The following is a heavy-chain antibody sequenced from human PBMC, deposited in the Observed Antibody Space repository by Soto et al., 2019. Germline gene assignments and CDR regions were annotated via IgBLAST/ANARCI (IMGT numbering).Heavy chain of an antibody. V-gene: IGHV3-23*01. CDR1: GFTFSSYA. CDR2: ISGSGGST. J-gene: IGHJ5*02. CDR3: AKDSGMITFGGVIVRGSGWFDP. Sequence: GGSLRLSCAASGFTFSSYAMSWVRQAPGKGLEWVSAISGSGGSTYYADSVKGRFTISRDNSKNTLYLQMNSLRAEDTAVYYCAKDSGMITFGGVIVRGSGWFDPWGQGTLVTVSS. D-gene: IGHD3-16*02.